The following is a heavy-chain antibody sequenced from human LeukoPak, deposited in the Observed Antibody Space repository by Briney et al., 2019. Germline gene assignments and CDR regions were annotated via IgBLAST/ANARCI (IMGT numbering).Heavy chain of an antibody. Sequence: GGSLRLSCAASGLTFTTMNWVRQAPGKGLEWVSYISSSSSTIYYADSVKGRFTISRDNAKNSLYLQMNSLRAEDTAVYYCARDDDYGDYGAFDIWGQGTMVTVSS. CDR3: ARDDDYGDYGAFDI. V-gene: IGHV3-48*04. J-gene: IGHJ3*02. CDR1: GLTFTT. CDR2: ISSSSSTI. D-gene: IGHD4-17*01.